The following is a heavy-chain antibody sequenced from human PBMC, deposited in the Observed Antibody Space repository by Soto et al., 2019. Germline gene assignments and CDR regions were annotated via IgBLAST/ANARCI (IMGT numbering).Heavy chain of an antibody. CDR2: ISTSSSTI. CDR3: AREGSGWPPDAFDM. V-gene: IGHV3-48*02. Sequence: EVQLVESGGGLVQPGGSLRLSCAASGFIFSSYGMNWVRQAPGKGLEWVSYISTSSSTIYYGDSVKGRFTVSRDNAKKSLQLQMNSMRDDDTAVYYCAREGSGWPPDAFDMWGQGTMVTVSS. D-gene: IGHD6-19*01. J-gene: IGHJ3*02. CDR1: GFIFSSYG.